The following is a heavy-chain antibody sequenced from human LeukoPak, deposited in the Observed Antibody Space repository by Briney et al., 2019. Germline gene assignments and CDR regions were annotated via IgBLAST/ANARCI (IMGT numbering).Heavy chain of an antibody. Sequence: GGSLRLSCAGSGFPFSSDAMNWVRQAPGKGLEWVASISGSTGSTQYAHSVKGRFTVSRDNSKNTLYLQMNSLRADDTAVYYCAKEEHIDGRFVTLDYWGQGALVTVSS. CDR2: ISGSTGST. V-gene: IGHV3-23*01. CDR1: GFPFSSDA. J-gene: IGHJ4*02. CDR3: AKEEHIDGRFVTLDY. D-gene: IGHD3-3*01.